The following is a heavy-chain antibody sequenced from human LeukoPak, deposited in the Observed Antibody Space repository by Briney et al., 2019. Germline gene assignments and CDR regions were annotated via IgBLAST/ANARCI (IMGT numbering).Heavy chain of an antibody. CDR3: AREVDILTVTYAFDI. V-gene: IGHV1-8*01. CDR2: MNPNSGNT. Sequence: GASVKVSCTASGYTFTSYDINWVRQATGQGLEWMGWMNPNSGNTGYAQKFQGRVTMTRNTSISTAYMELSSLRSEDTAVYYCAREVDILTVTYAFDIWGQGTMVTVSS. D-gene: IGHD3-9*01. J-gene: IGHJ3*02. CDR1: GYTFTSYD.